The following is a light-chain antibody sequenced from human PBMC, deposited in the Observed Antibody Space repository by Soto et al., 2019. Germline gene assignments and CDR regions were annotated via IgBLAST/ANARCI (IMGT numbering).Light chain of an antibody. J-gene: IGKJ2*01. CDR1: QSVNTY. V-gene: IGKV3-11*01. CDR3: QQRSYWPPYT. CDR2: DAS. Sequence: EIVMTQSPATLSVSPGERATLSCRASQSVNTYLAWYQQKPGQAPRLLIYDASTRSTGIPARFSGSGSGTDFTLTISSLESEDSAVYYCQQRSYWPPYTFGQGTK.